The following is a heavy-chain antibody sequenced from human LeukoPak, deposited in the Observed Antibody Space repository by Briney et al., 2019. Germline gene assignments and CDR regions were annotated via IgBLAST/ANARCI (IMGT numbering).Heavy chain of an antibody. CDR2: IYYSGST. Sequence: PSETLSLTCTVSGGSISSSSYYWGWIRQPPGKGLEWIGSIYYSGSTYYNPSLKSRVTISVDTSKNQFSLKLSSVTAADTAVYYCARHWGGDSASDIWGQGTMVTVSS. CDR1: GGSISSSSYY. D-gene: IGHD3-16*01. CDR3: ARHWGGDSASDI. J-gene: IGHJ3*02. V-gene: IGHV4-39*01.